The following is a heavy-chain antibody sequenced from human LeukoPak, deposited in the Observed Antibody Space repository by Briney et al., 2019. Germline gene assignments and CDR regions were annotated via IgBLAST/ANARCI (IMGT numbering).Heavy chain of an antibody. D-gene: IGHD5-18*01. Sequence: SETLSLTCTVSGGSISSSSYYWGWIRQPPGKGLEWIGSIYYSGSTYYNPSLKSRVTISVDTSKNQLSLKLSSVTAADTAVYYCARGSGYPYYYYYMDVWGKGTTVTVSS. V-gene: IGHV4-39*07. J-gene: IGHJ6*03. CDR2: IYYSGST. CDR1: GGSISSSSYY. CDR3: ARGSGYPYYYYYMDV.